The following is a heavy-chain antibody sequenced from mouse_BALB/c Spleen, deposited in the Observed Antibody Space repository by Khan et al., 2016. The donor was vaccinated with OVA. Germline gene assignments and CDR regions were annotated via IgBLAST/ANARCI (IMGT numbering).Heavy chain of an antibody. V-gene: IGHV2-3*01. CDR3: ARYFYGRAWFAY. CDR1: GFSLTSYG. Sequence: QVQLKESGPGLVAPSQSLSITCTVSGFSLTSYGVGWVRQPPGKGLEWRGVRWGDGSTNYHSAPISRLSISKDNHKSQVFLKLNSRQTDDTATYSCARYFYGRAWFAYWGQGTLVTVSA. CDR2: RWGDGST. D-gene: IGHD1-1*01. J-gene: IGHJ3*01.